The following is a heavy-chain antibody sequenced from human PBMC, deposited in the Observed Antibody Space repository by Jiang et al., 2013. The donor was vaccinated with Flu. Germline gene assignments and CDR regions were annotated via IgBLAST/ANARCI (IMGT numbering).Heavy chain of an antibody. D-gene: IGHD1-26*01. Sequence: QTLSLTCAISGDSVSSNNAAWNWIRQSPSRGLEWLGRTYYRSKWYNDYAISVKSRITVNPDTSKNQFSLQLNSVTPEDTAVYYCARAAYGGSPPHSWFDPWGQGTLVTVSS. J-gene: IGHJ5*02. V-gene: IGHV6-1*01. CDR3: ARAAYGGSPPHSWFDP. CDR1: GDSVSSNNAA. CDR2: TYYRSKWYN.